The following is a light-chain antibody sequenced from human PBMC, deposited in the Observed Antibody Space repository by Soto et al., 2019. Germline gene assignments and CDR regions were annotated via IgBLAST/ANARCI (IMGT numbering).Light chain of an antibody. J-gene: IGLJ1*01. CDR1: SSDIGPYNY. V-gene: IGLV2-14*03. CDR3: SSYTSSSSYV. CDR2: DVS. Sequence: QSVLTQPASVSGSPGQSITISCTGTSSDIGPYNYVSWYQHHPGKAPKLMIYDVSNRPSGVSDRFSGSKSGSTASLTISGLQAEDEADYYCSSYTSSSSYVFGPGTKVTVL.